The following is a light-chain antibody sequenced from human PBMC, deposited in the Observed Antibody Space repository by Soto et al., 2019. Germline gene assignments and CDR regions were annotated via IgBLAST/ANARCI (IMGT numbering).Light chain of an antibody. CDR3: QQYATSPLT. Sequence: EIVMTQSPVTLSVSPGERATLSCRASQSVTNSYLAWYQQKPGQAPRLLIFGASTRAAGIPARFSGSGSGTEFTLTISSLQSEDFAVYYCQQYATSPLTFGGGTKVDIK. J-gene: IGKJ4*01. CDR2: GAS. V-gene: IGKV3-15*01. CDR1: QSVTNSY.